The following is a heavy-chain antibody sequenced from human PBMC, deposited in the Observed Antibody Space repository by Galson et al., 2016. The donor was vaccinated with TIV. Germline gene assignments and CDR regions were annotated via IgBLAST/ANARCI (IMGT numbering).Heavy chain of an antibody. CDR1: EITVSDNF. J-gene: IGHJ6*02. CDR2: VYSNGNT. D-gene: IGHD3-22*01. V-gene: IGHV3-66*03. Sequence: LRLSCAASEITVSDNFMSWVRQAPGGGLQWVATVYSNGNTYYADSVKGRFTISRDNSRNTLYLRMSGLRPEDTAVYYCARDRYYDASGYYYYYYGLDVWGQGTTVTVSS. CDR3: ARDRYYDASGYYYYYYGLDV.